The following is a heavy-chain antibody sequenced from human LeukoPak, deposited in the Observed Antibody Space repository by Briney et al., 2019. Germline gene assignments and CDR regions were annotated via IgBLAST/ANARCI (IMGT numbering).Heavy chain of an antibody. V-gene: IGHV3-21*01. CDR3: ARVWTGQWPPHYYYMDV. Sequence: GGSVRLSCVVSGFTFSTFTMNWVRQAPGKGLEWVSCISSSSSYIYYADSVKGRFTISRDNAKNSLYLQMNSLRAEDTAVYYCARVWTGQWPPHYYYMDVWGKGTTVTISS. J-gene: IGHJ6*03. CDR2: ISSSSSYI. CDR1: GFTFSTFT. D-gene: IGHD6-19*01.